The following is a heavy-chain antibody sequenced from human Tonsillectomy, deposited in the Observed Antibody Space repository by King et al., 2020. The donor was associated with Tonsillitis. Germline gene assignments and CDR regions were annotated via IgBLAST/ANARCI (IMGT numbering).Heavy chain of an antibody. D-gene: IGHD1-14*01. CDR2: IRYDGSNK. CDR1: GFTFSDYG. Sequence: VQLVQSGGGVVQPGGSLRLSCAASGFTFSDYGMHWVRQAPGKGLEWVAFIRYDGSNKYYADSVKGRFTISRDNSKNTLFLQMNSLGAEDTALYYCAKVCYSGTTIGYFHYWGQGTLVTVSS. V-gene: IGHV3-30*02. J-gene: IGHJ4*02. CDR3: AKVCYSGTTIGYFHY.